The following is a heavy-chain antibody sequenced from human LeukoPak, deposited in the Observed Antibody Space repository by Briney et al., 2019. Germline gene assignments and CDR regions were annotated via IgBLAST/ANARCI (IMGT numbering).Heavy chain of an antibody. J-gene: IGHJ3*02. CDR2: IYHSGST. Sequence: PTGTLSLTCAVSGGSISSSNWWSWVRQPPGKGLEWIGEIYHSGSTNYNPSLKSRVTISVDKSKNQFSLKLSSVTAADTAVYYCAHGGIVGAKGAFDIWGQGTMVTVSS. V-gene: IGHV4-4*02. D-gene: IGHD1-26*01. CDR3: AHGGIVGAKGAFDI. CDR1: GGSISSSNW.